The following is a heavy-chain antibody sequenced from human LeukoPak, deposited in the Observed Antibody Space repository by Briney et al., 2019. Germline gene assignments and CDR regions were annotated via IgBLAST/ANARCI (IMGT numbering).Heavy chain of an antibody. CDR3: AKGVSFVDY. CDR2: IRYDGSNK. V-gene: IGHV3-30*02. J-gene: IGHJ4*02. Sequence: GGSLRLSCAAPGFTFSSYGMHWVRQAPGKGLEWVAFIRYDGSNKYYADSVKGRFTISRDNSKNTLYLQMNSLRAEDTAVYYCAKGVSFVDYWGQGTLVTVSS. D-gene: IGHD3-16*02. CDR1: GFTFSSYG.